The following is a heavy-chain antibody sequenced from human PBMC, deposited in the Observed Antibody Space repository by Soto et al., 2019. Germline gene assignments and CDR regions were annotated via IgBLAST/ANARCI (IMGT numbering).Heavy chain of an antibody. CDR2: IYPSGST. V-gene: IGHV4-4*02. J-gene: IGHJ4*02. D-gene: IGHD2-8*01. CDR3: ARVGPGVALDS. Sequence: QVQLQESGPGLVKPSGTLSLTCTVSGGSISSTNWWSWVRQSPGKGLEWIGQIYPSGSTSYNPSLKSRVIISLDKSKNQSSLKLSSVTAADTAVYYCARVGPGVALDSWGQGTLVNVPS. CDR1: GGSISSTNW.